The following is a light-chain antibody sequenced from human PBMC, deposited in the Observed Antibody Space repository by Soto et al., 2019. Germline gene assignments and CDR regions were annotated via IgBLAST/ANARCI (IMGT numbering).Light chain of an antibody. CDR2: RNN. V-gene: IGLV1-47*01. J-gene: IGLJ2*01. Sequence: QSVLTQPPSVSGTPGQRVIISCSGSSSDIGRNYVFWYQQLPGTAPKLLIYRNNQRPSGVPDRVSGSKSGTSASLAISGLRSEDEADYHCAAWDDSLSAVVFGGGTKVTVL. CDR3: AAWDDSLSAVV. CDR1: SSDIGRNY.